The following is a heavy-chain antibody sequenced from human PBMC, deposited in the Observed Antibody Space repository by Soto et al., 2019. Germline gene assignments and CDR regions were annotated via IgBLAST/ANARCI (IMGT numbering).Heavy chain of an antibody. CDR2: INGYNGNT. CDR1: GYTFTRSG. Sequence: QVQLVQSGAEVKKPGASVKVSCKASGYTFTRSGISWVRQAPGQGLEWMGWINGYNGNTNYTQKFQGRITMTTDTPTSTAYMVLMSLRSDDTAVYYCARMGDVPYYYYGMAVWGQGTTVIVSS. J-gene: IGHJ6*01. CDR3: ARMGDVPYYYYGMAV. D-gene: IGHD3-16*01. V-gene: IGHV1-18*01.